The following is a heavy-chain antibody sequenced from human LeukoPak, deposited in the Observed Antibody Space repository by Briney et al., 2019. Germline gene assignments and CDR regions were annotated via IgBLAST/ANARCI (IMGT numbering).Heavy chain of an antibody. J-gene: IGHJ4*02. D-gene: IGHD3-3*01. V-gene: IGHV3-7*01. CDR3: AREGEWLFSHYFDY. Sequence: SGGSLRLSCAASGFTFSSYWMSWVRQAPGKGLEWVANIKQDGSEKYYVDSVKGRFTISRDNAKNSLYLQMNSLRAEDTAVYYCAREGEWLFSHYFDYWGQGTLVTVSS. CDR2: IKQDGSEK. CDR1: GFTFSSYW.